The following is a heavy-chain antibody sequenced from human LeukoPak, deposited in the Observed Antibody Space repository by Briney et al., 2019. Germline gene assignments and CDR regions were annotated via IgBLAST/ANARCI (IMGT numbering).Heavy chain of an antibody. J-gene: IGHJ3*02. CDR1: GGSISSGGYY. V-gene: IGHV4-31*03. CDR2: IYYSGST. Sequence: SETLSLTCTVSGGSISSGGYYWSWIRQHPGKGLEWIGYIYYSGSTYYNPSLKSRVTISVDTSKNQFSLKLSSVTAADTAVYYCARDFIWGRGAFDIWGQGTMVTVSS. D-gene: IGHD3-10*01. CDR3: ARDFIWGRGAFDI.